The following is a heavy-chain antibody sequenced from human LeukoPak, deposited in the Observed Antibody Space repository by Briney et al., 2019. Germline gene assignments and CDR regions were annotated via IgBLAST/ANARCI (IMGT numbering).Heavy chain of an antibody. D-gene: IGHD1-26*01. CDR3: ASPIGGSDAFDI. V-gene: IGHV1-8*03. CDR1: GYTFTSYD. CDR2: MNPNSGNT. Sequence: ASVKVSCKASGYTFTSYDINWVRQATGQGLEWMGWMNPNSGNTGYAQKFQGRVTITRNTSISTAYMELSSLRSEDTAVYYCASPIGGSDAFDIWGQGTMVTVSS. J-gene: IGHJ3*02.